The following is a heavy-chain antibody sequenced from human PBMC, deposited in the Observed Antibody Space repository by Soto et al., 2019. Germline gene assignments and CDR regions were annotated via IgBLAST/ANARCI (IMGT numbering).Heavy chain of an antibody. CDR2: ISHSGTT. J-gene: IGHJ3*01. V-gene: IGHV4-34*01. CDR3: ARGLYSTNAFDV. Sequence: PSWSMALTSAVYGGSVTSLYWSWVRQPPGKGPEWIGEISHSGTTNFNPSLKSRVTLSVDRLRNQFSLTLTSVTAADTAVYYCARGLYSTNAFDVWGQGTMVTVSS. CDR1: GGSVTSLY. D-gene: IGHD1-26*01.